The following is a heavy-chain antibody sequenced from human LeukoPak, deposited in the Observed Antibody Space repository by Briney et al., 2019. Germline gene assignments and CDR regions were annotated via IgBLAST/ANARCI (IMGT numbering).Heavy chain of an antibody. CDR3: DRVIGGNTAFDI. V-gene: IGHV4-30-2*01. D-gene: IGHD2-15*01. Sequence: SETLSLTCAVSRGSPSGGSSCCGWARQPPRDGLEWLGYIYHSGSTSYNPPLRTRVTISVDRYKNQVSLKLSSVTAADTAVYYCDRVIGGNTAFDIWGQGTMVTVSS. CDR1: RGSPSGGSSC. J-gene: IGHJ3*02. CDR2: IYHSGST.